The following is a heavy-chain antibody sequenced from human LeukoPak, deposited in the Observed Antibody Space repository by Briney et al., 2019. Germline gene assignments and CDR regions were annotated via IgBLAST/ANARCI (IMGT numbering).Heavy chain of an antibody. V-gene: IGHV3-73*01. CDR2: IRSKANSYAT. J-gene: IGHJ4*02. CDR1: EFTFSGYK. CDR3: TRRGSGVDY. Sequence: GGSLRLSCVASEFTFSGYKMNWVRQASGKGLEWVGRIRSKANSYATAYAASVKGRFTISRDDSKNTAYLQMNSLKTEDTAVYYCTRRGSGVDYWGQGTLVTVSS. D-gene: IGHD6-19*01.